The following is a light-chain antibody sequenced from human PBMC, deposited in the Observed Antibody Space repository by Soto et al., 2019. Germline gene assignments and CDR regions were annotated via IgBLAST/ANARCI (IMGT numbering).Light chain of an antibody. J-gene: IGKJ2*01. V-gene: IGKV1-39*01. Sequence: IQLTQSPASLSASXGDRVTXTWRASQAISSYLAWYXKKPGKSPNLLIYAASNSQSGFPSRNSGSRSGTGFNLTMSILQPEDFTSYYCQQSDIAPRTFGQETKVGI. CDR2: AAS. CDR3: QQSDIAPRT. CDR1: QAISSY.